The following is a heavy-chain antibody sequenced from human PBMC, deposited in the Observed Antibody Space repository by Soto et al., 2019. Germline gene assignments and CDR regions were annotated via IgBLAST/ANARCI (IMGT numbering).Heavy chain of an antibody. CDR2: ISYDGSNK. J-gene: IGHJ6*02. CDR3: ARENYSGYDYYYYGMDV. V-gene: IGHV3-30-3*01. Sequence: GGSLRLSCAASGFTFSSYAMHWVRQAPGKGLEWVAVISYDGSNKYYADSVKGRFTISRDNSKNTLYLQMNSLRAEDTAVYYCARENYSGYDYYYYGMDVWGQGTTVTVSS. CDR1: GFTFSSYA. D-gene: IGHD5-12*01.